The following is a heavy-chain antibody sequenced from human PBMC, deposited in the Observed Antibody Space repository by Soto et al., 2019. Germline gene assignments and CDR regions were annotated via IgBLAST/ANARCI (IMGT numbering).Heavy chain of an antibody. CDR1: GFTFSSYS. Sequence: GGSLRLSCAASGFTFSSYSMNWVRQAPGKGLEWVSYISSSSSTIYYADSVKGRFTISRDNAKNSLYLQMNSLRDEGTAVYYCARDLYYYDSSGYSSLTSYYYYYGMDVWGQGTTVTVSS. CDR3: ARDLYYYDSSGYSSLTSYYYYYGMDV. CDR2: ISSSSSTI. V-gene: IGHV3-48*02. J-gene: IGHJ6*02. D-gene: IGHD3-22*01.